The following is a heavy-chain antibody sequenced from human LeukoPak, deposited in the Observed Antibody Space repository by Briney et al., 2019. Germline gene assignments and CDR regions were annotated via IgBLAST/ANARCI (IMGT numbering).Heavy chain of an antibody. V-gene: IGHV4-39*01. CDR3: ARTDSGRYSYFDY. CDR2: LFYTGET. CDR1: DGSISSSSYY. J-gene: IGHJ4*02. D-gene: IGHD1-26*01. Sequence: SATLSLTCLVSDGSISSSSYYGGWIRPPPRKGLEWIGNLFYTGETFYNPSLNSRVTISVDTSKSQFSLRLSSVTAADTAVYYCARTDSGRYSYFDYWGQGTLVTVSS.